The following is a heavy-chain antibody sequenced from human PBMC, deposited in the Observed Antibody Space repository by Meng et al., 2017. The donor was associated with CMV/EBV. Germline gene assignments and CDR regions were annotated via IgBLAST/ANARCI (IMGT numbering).Heavy chain of an antibody. CDR2: ISGSGGST. Sequence: MCWVRRAQGKGLEWVSAISGSGGSTYYADSVKGRFTISRDNSKNTLYLQMNSLRAEDTAVYYCAKDGPGDYDGGTQQGGYYYYGMDVWGQGTTVTVSS. CDR3: AKDGPGDYDGGTQQGGYYYYGMDV. V-gene: IGHV3-23*01. J-gene: IGHJ6*02. D-gene: IGHD3-10*01.